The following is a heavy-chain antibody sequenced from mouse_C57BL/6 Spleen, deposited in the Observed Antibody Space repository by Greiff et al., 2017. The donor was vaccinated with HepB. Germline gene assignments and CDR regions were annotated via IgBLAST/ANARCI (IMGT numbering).Heavy chain of an antibody. Sequence: VQLQQSGAELVKPGASVKISCTASGYAFSSYWMNWVKQRPGKGLEWIGQIYPGDGDTNYNGKFKGKATLTADKSSSTDYMQLSSLTSEDSAVYYCAKASEGYYGAMDYWGQGTSVTVSS. CDR3: AKASEGYYGAMDY. CDR1: GYAFSSYW. CDR2: IYPGDGDT. V-gene: IGHV1-80*01. D-gene: IGHD1-1*01. J-gene: IGHJ4*01.